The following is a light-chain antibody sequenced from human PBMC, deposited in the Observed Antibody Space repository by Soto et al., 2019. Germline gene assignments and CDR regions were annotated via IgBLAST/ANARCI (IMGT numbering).Light chain of an antibody. CDR3: QQYGTSPGLFT. CDR2: GSS. J-gene: IGKJ3*01. Sequence: EIVLTQSPGTLSLSPGERATLSCRASQSVSSNYLAWYQQKPGQAPRLLIYGSSSRATGIPDRFSGSGSGTDFTLAISRLEPEDLAVYYCQQYGTSPGLFTFGPGTKVDIK. V-gene: IGKV3-20*01. CDR1: QSVSSNY.